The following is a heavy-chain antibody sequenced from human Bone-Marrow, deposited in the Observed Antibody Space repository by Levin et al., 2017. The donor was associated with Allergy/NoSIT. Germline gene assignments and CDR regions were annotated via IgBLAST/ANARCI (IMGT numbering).Heavy chain of an antibody. D-gene: IGHD1-14*01. J-gene: IGHJ4*02. V-gene: IGHV3-53*01. CDR1: GVTVSNNY. CDR2: IYSAGES. CDR3: ARNVPVTDLGY. Sequence: PGGSLRLSCAASGVTVSNNYMAWVRQAPGRGLEWVSLIYSAGESRYADSVRGRFTISRDSSTNTGYLAMKSLRAEDTAIYYCARNVPVTDLGYWGRGTLVTVSS.